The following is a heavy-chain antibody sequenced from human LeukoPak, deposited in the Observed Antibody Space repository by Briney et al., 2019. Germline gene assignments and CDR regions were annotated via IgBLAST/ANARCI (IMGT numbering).Heavy chain of an antibody. V-gene: IGHV3-48*04. D-gene: IGHD3-3*01. J-gene: IGHJ4*02. Sequence: GGSLRLSCAASGFTFSSYSMNWVRQAPGKGLECVSYISSSGSTIYYADSVKGRFTISRDNAKNSLYLQMNSLRAEDTAVYYCARDRLGFLEWSDNDYWGQGTLVTVSS. CDR2: ISSSGSTI. CDR1: GFTFSSYS. CDR3: ARDRLGFLEWSDNDY.